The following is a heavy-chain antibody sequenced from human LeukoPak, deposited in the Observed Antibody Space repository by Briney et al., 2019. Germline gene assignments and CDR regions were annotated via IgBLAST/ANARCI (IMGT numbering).Heavy chain of an antibody. Sequence: SETLSLTCTVSGGSISRHYRSWVRQPPGKGLEWIGYIYYSGSTNYNPSLKSRVTISVDTSKNQFSLKLSSVTAADTAVYYCARVGGRALWNYYYYMDVWGKGTTVTVSS. V-gene: IGHV4-59*11. CDR2: IYYSGST. CDR3: ARVGGRALWNYYYYMDV. J-gene: IGHJ6*03. D-gene: IGHD5-18*01. CDR1: GGSISRHY.